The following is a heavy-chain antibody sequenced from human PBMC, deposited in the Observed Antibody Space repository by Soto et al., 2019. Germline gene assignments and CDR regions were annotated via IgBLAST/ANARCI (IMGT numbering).Heavy chain of an antibody. CDR1: GGSISNYF. Sequence: QGQLQESGPGLVKPSETLSLTCTVSGGSISNYFCNWIRQPAGKGLEWIGRIDNSGSTNYNPSLKCRITMSAHTSRNKFSQKFNSVTAADTAVYYCARGGQDFCGGPFDYWGHGALVTLSS. CDR3: ARGGQDFCGGPFDY. V-gene: IGHV4-4*07. D-gene: IGHD2-21*01. J-gene: IGHJ4*01. CDR2: IDNSGST.